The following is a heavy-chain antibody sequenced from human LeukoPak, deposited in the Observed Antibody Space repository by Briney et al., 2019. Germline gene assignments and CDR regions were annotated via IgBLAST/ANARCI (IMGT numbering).Heavy chain of an antibody. Sequence: SVKVSCKASGGTFSSYAISWVRQAPGQGLEWMGRIIPIFGTANYAQKFQGRVTITTDESTSTAYMELSSLRSVDTAVYYCARGRWLQGPFDYWGQGTLVTVSS. CDR3: ARGRWLQGPFDY. CDR1: GGTFSSYA. CDR2: IIPIFGTA. J-gene: IGHJ4*02. V-gene: IGHV1-69*05. D-gene: IGHD5-24*01.